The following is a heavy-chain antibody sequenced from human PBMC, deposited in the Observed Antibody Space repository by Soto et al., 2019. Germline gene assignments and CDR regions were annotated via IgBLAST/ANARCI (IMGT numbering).Heavy chain of an antibody. V-gene: IGHV1-2*02. CDR1: GYTFTGNY. CDR3: ARCPSGMFHF. Sequence: QVQLVQSGAEVKKPGASVKVSCTASGYTFTGNYVHWVRQAPGQGLEWMGWSNPNSGGTNYAQKFQGRVTLTRDTSISTAFLELSGLRSADPAVYYCARCPSGMFHFWGQGTLVTVSS. CDR2: SNPNSGGT. D-gene: IGHD1-26*01. J-gene: IGHJ4*02.